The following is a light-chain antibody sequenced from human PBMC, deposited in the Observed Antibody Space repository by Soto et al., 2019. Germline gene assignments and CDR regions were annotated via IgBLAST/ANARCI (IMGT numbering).Light chain of an antibody. V-gene: IGLV2-14*03. J-gene: IGLJ1*01. CDR2: DVS. Sequence: QSALTQPASVSGSPGQSITISCTGTSSDIGSYNYVSWYQQHPGKAPNLLIYDVSNRPSGVSNRFSGSKSGNTASLIISGLQAEDEADYYCSSSTSSSTLGYVFGTGTKVTVL. CDR3: SSSTSSSTLGYV. CDR1: SSDIGSYNY.